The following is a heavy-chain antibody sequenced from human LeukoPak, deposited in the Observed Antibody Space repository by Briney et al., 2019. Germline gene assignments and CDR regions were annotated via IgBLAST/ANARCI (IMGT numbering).Heavy chain of an antibody. V-gene: IGHV4-4*07. CDR2: IYTSGST. J-gene: IGHJ6*02. D-gene: IGHD2-2*01. CDR1: GGSISSYY. Sequence: SETLSLTCTVSGGSISSYYWSWIRQPAGKGLEWIGRIYTSGSTNYNPSLKSRVTMSVDTSKNQFSLKLSSVTAADTAVYYCAREVVVPAAMLGSYYYGMDVWGQGTTVTVSS. CDR3: AREVVVPAAMLGSYYYGMDV.